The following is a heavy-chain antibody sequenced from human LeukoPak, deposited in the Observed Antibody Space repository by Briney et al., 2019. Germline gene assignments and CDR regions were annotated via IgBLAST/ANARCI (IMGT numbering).Heavy chain of an antibody. J-gene: IGHJ3*02. D-gene: IGHD1-7*01. CDR1: GYSISSGYY. CDR3: ARRSSAFDI. CDR2: IDHSGST. V-gene: IGHV4-38-2*02. Sequence: SETLSLTCTVSGYSISSGYYWGWIRQPPGKGLEWTGSIDHSGSTYYNPSLKSRITISVDTSKNQFSLKLSSVTAADTAVYYCARRSSAFDIWGQGTMVTVSS.